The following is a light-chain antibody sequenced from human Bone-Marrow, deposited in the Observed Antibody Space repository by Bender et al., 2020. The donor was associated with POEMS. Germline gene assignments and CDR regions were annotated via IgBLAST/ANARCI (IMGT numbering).Light chain of an antibody. J-gene: IGLJ3*02. Sequence: QSALTQPASVSGSPGQSITISCTGTSSDVGRYNLVSWYQQHPGKAPKLMIYEVSKRPSGVSNRFSGSKSGNTASLTISGLQAEDEADYYCSSYTSSSTYWVFGGGTKLTVL. V-gene: IGLV2-14*02. CDR1: SSDVGRYNL. CDR2: EVS. CDR3: SSYTSSSTYWV.